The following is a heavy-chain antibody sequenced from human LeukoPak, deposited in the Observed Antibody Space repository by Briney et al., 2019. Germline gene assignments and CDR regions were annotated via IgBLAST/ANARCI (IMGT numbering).Heavy chain of an antibody. CDR2: IIPIFGTA. V-gene: IGHV1-69*06. D-gene: IGHD2-2*01. Sequence: ASVKVSCKASGYTFTGYYMHWVRQAPGQGLEWMGGIIPIFGTANYAQKFQGRVTITADKSTSTAYMELSSLRSEDTAVYYCARVLRGTVVVPAAILDEWGQGTLVTVSS. CDR1: GYTFTGYY. CDR3: ARVLRGTVVVPAAILDE. J-gene: IGHJ4*02.